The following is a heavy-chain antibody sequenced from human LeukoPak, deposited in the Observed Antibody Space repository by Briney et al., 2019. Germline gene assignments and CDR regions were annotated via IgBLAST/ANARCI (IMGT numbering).Heavy chain of an antibody. Sequence: ASVTVSCTASGYTFTSYDINWVRQAPGQGLEWMGWMNPNSGNTGYAQKFQGRVTMTRNTSISTAYMELSSLRSEDTAVYYCARARSGSYSDWGQGTLVTVSS. CDR2: MNPNSGNT. J-gene: IGHJ4*02. D-gene: IGHD1-26*01. V-gene: IGHV1-8*01. CDR1: GYTFTSYD. CDR3: ARARSGSYSD.